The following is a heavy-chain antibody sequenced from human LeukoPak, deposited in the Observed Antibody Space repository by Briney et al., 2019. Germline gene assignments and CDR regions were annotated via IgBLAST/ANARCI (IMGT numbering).Heavy chain of an antibody. CDR1: GFTFSSYG. CDR2: ISYDGSNK. J-gene: IGHJ4*02. Sequence: GGSLRLSCAASGFTFSSYGMHWVRQAPGKGLEWVAVISYDGSNKYYADSVKGRFTISRDNSKNTLYLQMNSLRAEDTAVYYCAVSSSGYYFFDYWGQGTLVTVSS. D-gene: IGHD3-22*01. CDR3: AVSSSGYYFFDY. V-gene: IGHV3-30*03.